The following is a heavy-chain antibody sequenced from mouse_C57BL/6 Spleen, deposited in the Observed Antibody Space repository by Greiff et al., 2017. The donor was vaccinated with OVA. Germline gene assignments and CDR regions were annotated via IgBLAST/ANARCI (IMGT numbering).Heavy chain of an antibody. D-gene: IGHD2-4*01. CDR2: IYPGNSDT. Sequence: EVQRVESGTVLARPGASVKMSCKTSGYTFTSYWMHWVKQRPGQGLEWIGAIYPGNSDTSYNQKFKGKAKLTAVTSASTAYMELSSLTNEDSAVYYCTREGLRKEYAMDYWGQGTSVTVSS. CDR3: TREGLRKEYAMDY. CDR1: GYTFTSYW. V-gene: IGHV1-5*01. J-gene: IGHJ4*01.